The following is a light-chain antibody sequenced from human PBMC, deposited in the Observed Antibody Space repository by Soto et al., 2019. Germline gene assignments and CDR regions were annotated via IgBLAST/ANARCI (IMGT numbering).Light chain of an antibody. CDR2: RAS. J-gene: IGKJ1*01. V-gene: IGKV1-5*03. CDR1: QSISDW. Sequence: DIQMTQSPSTLSASIGDRVTITCRASQSISDWLAWYQQKPGKAPKLLIYRASNLESGVPSRFSGSGSVTEFTLTISSLQPDDFATYYCQQYNGYSRAFGQGTKVEIK. CDR3: QQYNGYSRA.